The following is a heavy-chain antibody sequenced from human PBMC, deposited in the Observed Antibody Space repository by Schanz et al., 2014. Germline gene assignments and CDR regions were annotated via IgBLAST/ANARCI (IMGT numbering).Heavy chain of an antibody. CDR1: GFTFSAHY. V-gene: IGHV3-72*01. J-gene: IGHJ4*02. CDR2: ITNKPNNDNT. CDR3: ARRNFNDKRAAFDY. D-gene: IGHD3-9*01. Sequence: EVQLVESGGGLVQPGRSLRLSCAASGFTFSAHYMDWVRQAPGKGLEWVGRITNKPNNDNTEYAASVKGRFTISRDEAESALYLQMDSLKTEDTAVYYCARRNFNDKRAAFDYGGQGSLVTVSS.